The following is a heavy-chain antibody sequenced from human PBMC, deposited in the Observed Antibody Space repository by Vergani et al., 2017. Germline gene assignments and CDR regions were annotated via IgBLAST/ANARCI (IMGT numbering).Heavy chain of an antibody. D-gene: IGHD2-15*01. J-gene: IGHJ4*02. CDR3: ARPLGYCSGGSCGGLRY. V-gene: IGHV3-33*01. CDR1: GFTFSSYG. CDR2: IWYDGSNK. Sequence: QVQLVESGGGVVQPGRSLRLSCAASGFTFSSYGMHWVRQAPGKGLEWVAVIWYDGSNKYYADSVKGRFTISRDNSKNTLYLQMNSLRAEDTAVYYCARPLGYCSGGSCGGLRYWGQGTLVTVSS.